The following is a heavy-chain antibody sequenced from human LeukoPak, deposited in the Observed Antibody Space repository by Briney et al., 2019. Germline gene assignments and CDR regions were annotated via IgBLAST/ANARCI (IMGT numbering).Heavy chain of an antibody. V-gene: IGHV3-53*01. CDR3: IPVAGTGFDY. Sequence: GGSLRLSCAASGLTVSSSYMSWVRQAPGKGLEWVSTIYNDGSTYYADSVKGRFTISRDNSKNTLFLQMNSLRAEDTAVYYGIPVAGTGFDYWGQGTLVTVSS. D-gene: IGHD6-19*01. CDR1: GLTVSSSY. J-gene: IGHJ4*02. CDR2: IYNDGST.